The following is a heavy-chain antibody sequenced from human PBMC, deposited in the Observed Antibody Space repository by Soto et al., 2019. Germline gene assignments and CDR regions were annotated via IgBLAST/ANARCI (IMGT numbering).Heavy chain of an antibody. Sequence: GESLKISCKGSGYSFTSYWIGWVRQMPGKGLEWMGIIYPGDSDTRYSPSFQGQVTISADKSISTAYLQWSSLKASDTAMYYCARHPDSSRVYYYYGMDVWGQGTTVTVSS. CDR2: IYPGDSDT. D-gene: IGHD6-6*01. J-gene: IGHJ6*02. CDR1: GYSFTSYW. V-gene: IGHV5-51*01. CDR3: ARHPDSSRVYYYYGMDV.